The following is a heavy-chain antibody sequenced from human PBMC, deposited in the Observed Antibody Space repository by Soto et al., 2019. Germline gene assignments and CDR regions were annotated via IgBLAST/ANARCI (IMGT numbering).Heavy chain of an antibody. V-gene: IGHV6-1*01. Sequence: SQTLSLTCAISGDSVSSNSAAWNWIRQSPSRGLEWLGRAFYRSTWYNDYAGSVKSRITINPDTSKNQFSLQLNSVTPEDSAVYYCARSRYKEAGSNCVMDVWGQGTTVTVSS. CDR3: ARSRYKEAGSNCVMDV. CDR1: GDSVSSNSAA. J-gene: IGHJ6*02. D-gene: IGHD7-27*01. CDR2: AFYRSTWYN.